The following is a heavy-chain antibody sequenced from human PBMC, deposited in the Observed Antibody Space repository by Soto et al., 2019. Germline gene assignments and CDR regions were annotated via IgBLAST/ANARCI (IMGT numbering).Heavy chain of an antibody. J-gene: IGHJ6*02. CDR3: AIGGELRYFDWLSSHYGMAV. V-gene: IGHV3-23*01. Sequence: GGSLRLACAASGFTFSSYAMSWVRQAPGKGLEWVSAISGSGGSTYYADSVKGRFTISRDNSKNTLYLQMNSLRAEDTAVYYFAIGGELRYFDWLSSHYGMAVWGQGTTVTVSS. D-gene: IGHD3-9*01. CDR1: GFTFSSYA. CDR2: ISGSGGST.